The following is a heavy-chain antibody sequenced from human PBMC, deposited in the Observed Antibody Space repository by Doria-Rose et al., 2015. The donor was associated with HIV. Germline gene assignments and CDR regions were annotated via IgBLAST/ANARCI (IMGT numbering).Heavy chain of an antibody. J-gene: IGHJ4*02. CDR3: ARIKSSRWYHKYYFDF. D-gene: IGHD6-13*01. CDR2: IFSDDER. CDR1: GVSLSSPGMG. V-gene: IGHV2-26*01. Sequence: QVTLKESDPVLVKPTETLTLTCTVSGVSLSSPGMGVRWIRQPPGKALAWLATIFSDDERSYKTSLKSRLTIHRGTSKSQVVLTMTDMDPVDTATYYCARIKSSRWYHKYYFDFWGQGTLVIVSA.